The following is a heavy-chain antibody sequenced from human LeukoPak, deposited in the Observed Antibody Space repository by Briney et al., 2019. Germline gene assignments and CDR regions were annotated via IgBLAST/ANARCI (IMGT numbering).Heavy chain of an antibody. CDR1: GFTFSNAW. J-gene: IGHJ5*02. D-gene: IGHD3-10*01. CDR3: TTDPLGYYGSGSYYFWFDP. V-gene: IGHV3-15*01. CDR2: IKSKTDGGTT. Sequence: GGSLRLSCAASGFTFSNAWMSWVRQAPGKGLEWVGRIKSKTDGGTTDYAAPVKGRFTISRDDSKNTLYLQMNSLKTEDTAVYYRTTDPLGYYGSGSYYFWFDPWGQGTLVTVSS.